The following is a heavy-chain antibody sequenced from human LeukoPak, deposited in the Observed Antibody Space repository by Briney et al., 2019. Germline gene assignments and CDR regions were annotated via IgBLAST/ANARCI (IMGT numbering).Heavy chain of an antibody. D-gene: IGHD4-17*01. CDR1: GFTFSSYA. V-gene: IGHV3-23*01. CDR2: ISGSGGST. Sequence: GGSLRLSCAASGFTFSSYAMSWVRQAPGKGLEGVSAISGSGGSTYYADSVKGRFTIARDNAKNTLYLQMNSLRAEDTAVYYCAKGRLRSFPYYFDYWGQGTLVTVSS. CDR3: AKGRLRSFPYYFDY. J-gene: IGHJ4*02.